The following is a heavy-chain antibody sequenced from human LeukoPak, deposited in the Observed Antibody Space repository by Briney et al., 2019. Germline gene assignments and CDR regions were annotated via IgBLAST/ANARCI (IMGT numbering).Heavy chain of an antibody. CDR1: GGSFSGYY. D-gene: IGHD6-13*01. Sequence: SETLSLTCDVYGGSFSGYYWSWIRQPPGKGLEWIGEINHSGKTNFNPSLKSRVTMSVDMSKNQFSLNLSSVTAADTAVYYCARVWSSSRPFSRDYWGQGTLVTVSS. CDR2: INHSGKT. V-gene: IGHV4-34*01. J-gene: IGHJ4*02. CDR3: ARVWSSSRPFSRDY.